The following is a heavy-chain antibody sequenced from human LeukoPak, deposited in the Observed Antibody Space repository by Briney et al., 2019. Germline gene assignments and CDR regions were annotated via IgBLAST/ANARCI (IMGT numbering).Heavy chain of an antibody. Sequence: GWSLRLSCAASGFTFSSYWMHWVRQAPGKGLVWVSRINSDGSSTSYADSVKGRFTISRDNAKNTLYLQMNSLRAEDTAVYYCARGGIAVAGWEYFDYWGQGTLVTVSS. J-gene: IGHJ4*02. CDR1: GFTFSSYW. V-gene: IGHV3-74*01. CDR3: ARGGIAVAGWEYFDY. D-gene: IGHD6-19*01. CDR2: INSDGSST.